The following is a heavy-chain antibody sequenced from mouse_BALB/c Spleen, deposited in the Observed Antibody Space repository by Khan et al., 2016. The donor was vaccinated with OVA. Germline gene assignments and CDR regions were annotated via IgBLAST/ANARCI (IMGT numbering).Heavy chain of an antibody. Sequence: EVELVESGGGLVKPGGSLKLSCLASGFTFSNYAMSWVRQTPEKRLECVATISTGGHYTFYPDSVKGRFTISRDNTKNTLYLQMSSLRSEDTAMYYCARSLVDYHAMDYWGQGTPVTVSS. CDR3: ARSLVDYHAMDY. CDR1: GFTFSNYA. V-gene: IGHV5-9-3*01. J-gene: IGHJ4*01. D-gene: IGHD2-2*01. CDR2: ISTGGHYT.